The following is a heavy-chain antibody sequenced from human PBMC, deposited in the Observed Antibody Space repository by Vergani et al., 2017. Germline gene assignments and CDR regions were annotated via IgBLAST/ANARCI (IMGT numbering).Heavy chain of an antibody. CDR3: ARGQGYCSSTSCYAEYFQH. CDR2: IYHSGST. Sequence: QVQLQESGPGLVKPSGTLSLTCAVSGGSISSSNWWSWVRQPPGKGLEWIGEIYHSGSTNYNPPLKSRVTISVDKSKNQFSLKLSSVTAADTAVYYCARGQGYCSSTSCYAEYFQHWGQGTLVTVSS. V-gene: IGHV4-4*02. J-gene: IGHJ1*01. D-gene: IGHD2-2*01. CDR1: GGSISSSNW.